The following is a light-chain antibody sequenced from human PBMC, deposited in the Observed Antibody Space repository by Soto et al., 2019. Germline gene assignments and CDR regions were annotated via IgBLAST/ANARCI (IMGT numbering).Light chain of an antibody. Sequence: ESVLTQSPATLSLSPGERATLCCRASQSVSNNYLAWYQQKPGQAPRLLIYGASNRATGIPDRFSGSGSGTDFTLTISGLEPEDFAVYYCQQYYSYPFTFGQGTRLEIK. V-gene: IGKV3-20*01. J-gene: IGKJ5*01. CDR2: GAS. CDR1: QSVSNNY. CDR3: QQYYSYPFT.